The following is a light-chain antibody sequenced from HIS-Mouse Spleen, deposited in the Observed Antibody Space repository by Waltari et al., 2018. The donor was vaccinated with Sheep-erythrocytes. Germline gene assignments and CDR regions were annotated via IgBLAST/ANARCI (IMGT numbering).Light chain of an antibody. Sequence: SYELTQPPSVSVSPGQTARITCFGDALPKKYAYWYQQKSGQAPVLVIYEDSKRPSGIPGRFSGSSSGTMATLTISGAQVEDDADYYCYSTDSSGNHWVFGGGTKLTVL. J-gene: IGLJ3*02. CDR1: ALPKKY. CDR2: EDS. CDR3: YSTDSSGNHWV. V-gene: IGLV3-10*01.